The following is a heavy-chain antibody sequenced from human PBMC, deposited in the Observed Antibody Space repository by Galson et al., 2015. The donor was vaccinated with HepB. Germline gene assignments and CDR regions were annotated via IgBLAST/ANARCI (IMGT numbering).Heavy chain of an antibody. V-gene: IGHV1-69*04. J-gene: IGHJ4*02. Sequence: SVKVSCKASGGTFSSYATSWVRQAPGQGLEWMGRIIPILGIANYAQKFQGRVTITADKSTSTAYMELSSLRSEDTAVYYCARDSAIYYCDYWGQGTLVTVSS. D-gene: IGHD3-3*02. CDR2: IIPILGIA. CDR1: GGTFSSYA. CDR3: ARDSAIYYCDY.